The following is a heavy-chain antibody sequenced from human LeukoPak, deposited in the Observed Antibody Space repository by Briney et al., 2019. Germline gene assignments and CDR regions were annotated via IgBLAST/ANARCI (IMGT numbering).Heavy chain of an antibody. J-gene: IGHJ4*02. V-gene: IGHV3-53*01. D-gene: IGHD6-13*01. CDR1: GFTVSSNY. CDR3: ARSYSSSPFDY. Sequence: GSLGLSCAASGFTVSSNYMSWVRQAPGKGLEWVSVIYSGGSTYYADSVKGRFTISRDNSKNTLYLQMNSLRAEDTAVYYCARSYSSSPFDYWGQGTLVTVSS. CDR2: IYSGGST.